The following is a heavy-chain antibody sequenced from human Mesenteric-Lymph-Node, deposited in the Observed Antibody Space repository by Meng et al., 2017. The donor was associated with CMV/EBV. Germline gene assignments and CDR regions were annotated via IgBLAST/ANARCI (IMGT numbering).Heavy chain of an antibody. CDR1: GFTFSIFG. D-gene: IGHD3-16*01. V-gene: IGHV3-7*01. CDR3: AAWAGGRTY. J-gene: IGHJ4*02. Sequence: GESLKISCAASGFTFSIFGMHWVRQAPGKGLEWVANINPAGTEGISVDSLKGRFTISRDNAKNSLYLQMNSLRAEDTAVYYCAAWAGGRTYWGQGTLVTVSS. CDR2: INPAGTEG.